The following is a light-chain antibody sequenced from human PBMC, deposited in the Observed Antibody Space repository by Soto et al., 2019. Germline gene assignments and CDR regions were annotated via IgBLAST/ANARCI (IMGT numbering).Light chain of an antibody. Sequence: QSVLTQPASVSGSPGQSITISCTGTSSDVGGYNYVSWYQQHPGKDPKLMIYNVSNRPSGVSNRFSGSKSGNTASLTISGLQAEDEADYYCSSYTSSSTGVFGGGTKVT. CDR2: NVS. V-gene: IGLV2-14*01. J-gene: IGLJ2*01. CDR3: SSYTSSSTGV. CDR1: SSDVGGYNY.